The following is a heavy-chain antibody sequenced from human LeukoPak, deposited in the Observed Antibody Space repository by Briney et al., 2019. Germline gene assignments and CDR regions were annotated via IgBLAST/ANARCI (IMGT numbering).Heavy chain of an antibody. CDR1: GYSFTSYW. J-gene: IGHJ3*02. CDR2: IYPGDSDT. V-gene: IGHV5-51*01. D-gene: IGHD2-21*02. Sequence: GESLKISCKGSGYSFTSYWIGWVRQMPGKGLEWMGIIYPGDSDTRYSPSFQGQVTISAAKSISTAYLQWSSLKASDTAMYYCASRDCGGDCYSDAFDIWGQGTMVTVSS. CDR3: ASRDCGGDCYSDAFDI.